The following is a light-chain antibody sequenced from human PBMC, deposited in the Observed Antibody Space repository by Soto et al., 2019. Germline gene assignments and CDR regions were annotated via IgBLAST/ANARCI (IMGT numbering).Light chain of an antibody. CDR1: SSDVGGYNY. CDR2: EVS. V-gene: IGLV2-14*01. J-gene: IGLJ3*02. Sequence: QSVLTQPASVSGSPGQSITISCTGTSSDVGGYNYVSWYQQHPGKAPKLMIYEVSNRPSGVSDRFSGSRSGNTASLTISGLQAEDESDYYCSSYTSSSTWV. CDR3: SSYTSSSTWV.